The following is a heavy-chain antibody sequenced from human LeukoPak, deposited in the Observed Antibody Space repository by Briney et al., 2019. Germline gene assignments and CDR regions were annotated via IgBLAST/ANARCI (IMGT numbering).Heavy chain of an antibody. Sequence: PGGSLRLSCAASGFTFSSYSMNWVHQAPGKGLEWVSYISSSSSTIYYADSVKGRFTISRDNAKNSLYLQMNSLRAEDTAVYYCARGGLIENDYWGQGTLVTVSS. CDR1: GFTFSSYS. D-gene: IGHD3-22*01. J-gene: IGHJ4*02. CDR2: ISSSSSTI. V-gene: IGHV3-48*04. CDR3: ARGGLIENDY.